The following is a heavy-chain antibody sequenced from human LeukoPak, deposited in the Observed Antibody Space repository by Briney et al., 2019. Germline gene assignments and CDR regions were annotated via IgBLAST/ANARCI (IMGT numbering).Heavy chain of an antibody. Sequence: SETLSLTCTVSGGSISSGSYYWSWIRQPAGKGLEWIGRIYTSGSTNYNPSLKSRVTISVDTSKDQFSLKLSSVTAADTAVYYCAREGGLQHHFDYWGQGTLVTVSS. J-gene: IGHJ4*02. CDR1: GGSISSGSYY. V-gene: IGHV4-61*02. CDR2: IYTSGST. D-gene: IGHD4-11*01. CDR3: AREGGLQHHFDY.